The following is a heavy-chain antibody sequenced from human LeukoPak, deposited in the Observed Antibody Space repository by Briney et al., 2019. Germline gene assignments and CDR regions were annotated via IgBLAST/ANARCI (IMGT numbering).Heavy chain of an antibody. CDR3: AKDPVYSYGSYYYYGMDV. V-gene: IGHV3-23*01. D-gene: IGHD5-18*01. CDR1: GFTFSSYA. J-gene: IGHJ6*02. CDR2: TSGSGGST. Sequence: PGGSLRLSCAASGFTFSSYAMSWVRQAPGKGLEWVSATSGSGGSTYYADSVKGRFTISRDNSKNTLYLQMNSLRAEDTAVYYCAKDPVYSYGSYYYYGMDVWGQGTTVTVSS.